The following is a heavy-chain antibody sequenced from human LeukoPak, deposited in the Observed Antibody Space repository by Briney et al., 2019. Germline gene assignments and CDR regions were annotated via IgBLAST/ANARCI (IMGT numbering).Heavy chain of an antibody. D-gene: IGHD3-16*01. J-gene: IGHJ4*02. CDR3: ARGRGDYVWGSYLDY. CDR2: IFAGGST. V-gene: IGHV3-53*01. Sequence: PGGSLRLSCAASGFTVSINYMSWVRQAPGKGLEWVSVIFAGGSTYYADSVKGRFTISRDNSKNTLYLQMNSLRAEDTAVYYCARGRGDYVWGSYLDYWGQGTLVTVSS. CDR1: GFTVSINY.